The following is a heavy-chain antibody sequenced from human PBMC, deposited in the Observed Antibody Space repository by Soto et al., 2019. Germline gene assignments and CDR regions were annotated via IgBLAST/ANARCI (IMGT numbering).Heavy chain of an antibody. V-gene: IGHV4-34*01. Sequence: PSETLSLTCAVYGRTFSGYYWSWIRQPPGKGLEWIGEINHSGSTNYNPSLKSRVTISLDTSKNQFSLKLSSVTAADTAVYYCARGYGRNLDYWGQGTLVTVSS. CDR1: GRTFSGYY. J-gene: IGHJ4*02. CDR3: ARGYGRNLDY. CDR2: INHSGST. D-gene: IGHD3-10*01.